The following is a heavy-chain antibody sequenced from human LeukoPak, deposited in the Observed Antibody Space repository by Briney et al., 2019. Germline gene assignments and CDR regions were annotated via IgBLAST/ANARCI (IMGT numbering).Heavy chain of an antibody. D-gene: IGHD2-15*01. J-gene: IGHJ6*02. CDR3: AKDLLDIVVVVAATDYYYGMDV. Sequence: GGSLRLSCAASGFTFSSYAMSWVRQAPGKGLEWVSAISGSGGSTYYADSVKGRFTISRDNSKNTLYLQMNSLRAEDTAVYYCAKDLLDIVVVVAATDYYYGMDVWGQGTTVTVSS. CDR1: GFTFSSYA. CDR2: ISGSGGST. V-gene: IGHV3-23*01.